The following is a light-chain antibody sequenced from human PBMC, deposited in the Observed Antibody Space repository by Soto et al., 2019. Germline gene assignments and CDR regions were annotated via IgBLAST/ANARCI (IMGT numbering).Light chain of an antibody. Sequence: HVSHSPATLSASVGDRVTITCRASQSISSWLAWYQQKPGKAPKVLIFDASSLESGVSSRFSGSGSATEFTLTISSLQPDDSATYYCQQYYSYPWTFGQGTKVDIK. J-gene: IGKJ1*01. V-gene: IGKV1-5*01. CDR1: QSISSW. CDR3: QQYYSYPWT. CDR2: DAS.